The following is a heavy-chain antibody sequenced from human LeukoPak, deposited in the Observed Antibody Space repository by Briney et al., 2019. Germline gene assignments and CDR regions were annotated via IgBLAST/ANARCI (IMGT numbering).Heavy chain of an antibody. CDR3: ARWGPSVGAGDY. CDR2: INSDGSTT. D-gene: IGHD4-23*01. CDR1: GFTFSSYW. V-gene: IGHV3-74*01. Sequence: PGGSLRLSCAASGFTFSSYWMHWVRQAPGKGLVWVSRINSDGSTTNYADSVKGRFTISRDNAKNTLYLQMNSLRAEDTAVYYCARWGPSVGAGDYWGQGTLVTVSS. J-gene: IGHJ4*02.